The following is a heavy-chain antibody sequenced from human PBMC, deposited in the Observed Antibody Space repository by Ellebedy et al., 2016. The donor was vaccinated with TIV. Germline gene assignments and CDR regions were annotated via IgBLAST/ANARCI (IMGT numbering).Heavy chain of an antibody. J-gene: IGHJ2*01. CDR2: ISGGGRLT. D-gene: IGHD2-21*02. CDR3: AKGLAEVTAINDYCDL. CDR1: GLTFNNYA. Sequence: GESLKISCAASGLTFNNYAMNWVRQAPGKGLEWVSAISGGGRLTYYADSVRGRFTVSRDNSKNTVYLQMNSLRVGDTAVYFCAKGLAEVTAINDYCDLWGRGTLVTVSS. V-gene: IGHV3-23*01.